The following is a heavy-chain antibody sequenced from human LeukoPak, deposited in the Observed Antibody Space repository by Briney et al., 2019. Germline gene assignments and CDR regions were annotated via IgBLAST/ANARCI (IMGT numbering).Heavy chain of an antibody. V-gene: IGHV1-69*01. CDR1: GGTFSSYA. CDR3: ARAFLEWTASKYYFDY. CDR2: IIPIFGTA. J-gene: IGHJ4*02. D-gene: IGHD3-3*02. Sequence: ASVKVSCKASGGTFSSYAISWVRQAPGRGLEWMGGIIPIFGTANYAQKFQGRVTITADESTSTAYMELSSLRSEDTAVYYCARAFLEWTASKYYFDYWGQGTLVTVSS.